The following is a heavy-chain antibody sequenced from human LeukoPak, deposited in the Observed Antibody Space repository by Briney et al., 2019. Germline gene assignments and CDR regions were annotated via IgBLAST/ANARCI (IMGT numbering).Heavy chain of an antibody. D-gene: IGHD6-25*01. CDR2: ISAYNGNT. CDR1: GYTFTSYG. J-gene: IGHJ4*02. V-gene: IGHV1-18*01. CDR3: ARAPTPFYYDSSAYYSDF. Sequence: ASVKVSCKASGYTFTSYGISWVRQAPGQGLEWMGWISAYNGNTNYAQKLQGRVTFTGDTSIRTAYMEVSSLTSEDTAVYYCARAPTPFYYDSSAYYSDFWGQGTLVTVSS.